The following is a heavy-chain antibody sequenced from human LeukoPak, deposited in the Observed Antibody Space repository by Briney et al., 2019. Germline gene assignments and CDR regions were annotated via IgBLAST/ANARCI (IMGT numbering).Heavy chain of an antibody. CDR2: SNPSGDT. D-gene: IGHD5-24*01. CDR1: GGSFSGYY. Sequence: SETLSLTCAVYGGSFSGYYCSWIRQPPGKGLEWIGESNPSGDTSYNPSLKSRVIISLDTSKNQFSLKLSSVTAADTAVYFCARGLIDGYNSHSLDYWGQGTLVTVSS. CDR3: ARGLIDGYNSHSLDY. J-gene: IGHJ4*02. V-gene: IGHV4-34*01.